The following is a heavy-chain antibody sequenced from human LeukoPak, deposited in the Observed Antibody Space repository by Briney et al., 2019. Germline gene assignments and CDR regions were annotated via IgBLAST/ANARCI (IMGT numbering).Heavy chain of an antibody. CDR1: GGSISSGGYC. V-gene: IGHV4-31*03. CDR2: IYYSGST. D-gene: IGHD2-2*01. CDR3: ARVLVSHQLLENWFDP. Sequence: SETLSLTCTVSGGSISSGGYCWSWIRQHPGKGLEWIGYIYYSGSTYYNPSLKSRVTISVDTSKNQFSLKLSSVTAADTAVYYCARVLVSHQLLENWFDPWGQGTLVTVSS. J-gene: IGHJ5*02.